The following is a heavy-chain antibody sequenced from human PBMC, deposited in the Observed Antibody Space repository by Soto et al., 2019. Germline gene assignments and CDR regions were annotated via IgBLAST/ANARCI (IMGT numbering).Heavy chain of an antibody. CDR2: SRGRAQGYST. CDR3: GRVDTAHGYGPDY. D-gene: IGHD5-18*01. J-gene: IGHJ4*02. Sequence: PGGSLRLSCTASGFSLSDFYMDWFRQAPGKGLEWVGRSRGRAQGYSTEYAPSVKGRFTVSRDESQNSLHMQMSYLEIEDTAVYYCGRVDTAHGYGPDYWGQGT. V-gene: IGHV3-72*01. CDR1: GFSLSDFY.